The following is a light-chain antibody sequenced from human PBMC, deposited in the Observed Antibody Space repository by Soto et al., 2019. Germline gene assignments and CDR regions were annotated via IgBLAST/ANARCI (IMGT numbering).Light chain of an antibody. CDR2: EAY. Sequence: DIQVTQSPSLLSASVGDRVTITCRASHDISTYLAWYQQKPGKAPKLMIYEAYTLQSGVPSRFSGSGSGTEFTLTISGLLPEDFATYHCQQLTTLPFPLGQGTRLAI. J-gene: IGKJ5*01. V-gene: IGKV1-9*01. CDR1: HDISTY. CDR3: QQLTTLPFP.